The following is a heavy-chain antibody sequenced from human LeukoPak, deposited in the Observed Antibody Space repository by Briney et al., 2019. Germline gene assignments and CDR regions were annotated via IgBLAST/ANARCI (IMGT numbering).Heavy chain of an antibody. D-gene: IGHD3-22*01. V-gene: IGHV1-69*04. CDR3: ARDLYYYDSSGYYRY. CDR2: IIPILGIA. Sequence: SVKVSCKASGGTFSSYAISWVRQAPGQGLEWMGRIIPILGIANYAQKFQGRVTITADKSTSTAYMELSSLRSEDTAVYYCARDLYYYDSSGYYRYWGQGTLVTVSS. CDR1: GGTFSSYA. J-gene: IGHJ4*02.